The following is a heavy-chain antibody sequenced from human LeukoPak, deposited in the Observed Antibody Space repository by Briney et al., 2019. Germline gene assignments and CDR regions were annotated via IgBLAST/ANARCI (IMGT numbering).Heavy chain of an antibody. CDR1: GYTFTSYD. V-gene: IGHV1-8*03. J-gene: IGHJ6*03. CDR3: VRGRIRRRYCGGDCYYYYYYYMDV. CDR2: MNPNSGNT. Sequence: ASVKVSCKASGYTFTSYDINRVRQATGQGLEWMGWMNPNSGNTGYAQKFQGRVTITRNTSISTAYMELSSLRSEDTAVYYCVRGRIRRRYCGGDCYYYYYYYMDVWGKGTTVTVSS. D-gene: IGHD2-21*01.